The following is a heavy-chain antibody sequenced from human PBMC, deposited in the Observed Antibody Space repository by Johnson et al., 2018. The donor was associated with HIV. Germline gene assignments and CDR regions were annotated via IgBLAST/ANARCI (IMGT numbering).Heavy chain of an antibody. CDR2: IYSGDNT. D-gene: IGHD4-23*01. V-gene: IGHV3-66*02. CDR1: PFTFNNYA. Sequence: VQLVESGGGLVQPGGSLRLSCGGYPFTFNNYAMSWVRQAPVKGLDWVSVIYSGDNTYYADSVKGRFTISRDNSKNTLFLQMNSLRPEDTALYSCVKPPREVTVVDAFDIWGQGTMVTVSS. J-gene: IGHJ3*02. CDR3: VKPPREVTVVDAFDI.